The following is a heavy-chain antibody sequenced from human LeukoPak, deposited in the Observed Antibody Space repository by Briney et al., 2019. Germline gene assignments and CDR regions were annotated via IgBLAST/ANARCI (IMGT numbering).Heavy chain of an antibody. CDR2: FDPEDGET. J-gene: IGHJ5*02. V-gene: IGHV1-24*01. Sequence: ASVKVSCKVSGYTLTELSMHWVRQAPGKGLEWMGGFDPEDGETIYAQKFQGRVTMTEDTSTDTAYMEPNSLRSEDTAVYYCATGPTLGSPNWFDPWGQGTLVTVSS. D-gene: IGHD3-16*01. CDR1: GYTLTELS. CDR3: ATGPTLGSPNWFDP.